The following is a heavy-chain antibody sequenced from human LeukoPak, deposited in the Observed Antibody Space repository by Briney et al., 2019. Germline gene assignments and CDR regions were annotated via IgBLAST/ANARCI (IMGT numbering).Heavy chain of an antibody. D-gene: IGHD3-22*01. CDR3: ARDGYYDSSGYSYFDY. CDR1: GVSISSFH. Sequence: SETLSLTCTVSGVSISSFHWSWLRQPAGKGLEGLGRVHTSGTSNYNPSLQSRVTMSGDTSKNQFSLSLSSVTAADTAVYYCARDGYYDSSGYSYFDYWGQGTLVTVSA. CDR2: VHTSGTS. V-gene: IGHV4-4*07. J-gene: IGHJ4*02.